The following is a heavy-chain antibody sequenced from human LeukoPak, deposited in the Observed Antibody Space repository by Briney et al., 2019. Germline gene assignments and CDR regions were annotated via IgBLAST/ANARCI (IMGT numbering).Heavy chain of an antibody. D-gene: IGHD1-26*01. V-gene: IGHV1-46*01. CDR1: GYIFITYY. J-gene: IGHJ3*02. CDR2: INPDAGTT. Sequence: APVKVSCKASGYIFITYYMHWVRQAPGQGLEWMGIINPDAGTTTYAQKFQGRVTMTRDTSTSTVYMELSSLRSDDTAVYYCARGGATHAIEDAFDIWGQGTMVTVSS. CDR3: ARGGATHAIEDAFDI.